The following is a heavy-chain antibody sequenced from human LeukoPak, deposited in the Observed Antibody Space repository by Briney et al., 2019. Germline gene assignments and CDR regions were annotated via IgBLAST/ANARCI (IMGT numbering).Heavy chain of an antibody. J-gene: IGHJ4*02. D-gene: IGHD1-26*01. CDR1: GGSIINNF. Sequence: SETLSLTCTVSGGSIINNFWSWIRQSPGKGLEWIGFIYVSGGTNYNPSLRSRVTISADASKNQFSLNLSSVTAADTAVYYCARTEYSGTYFFDHRGQGTLVTVSS. CDR2: IYVSGGT. CDR3: ARTEYSGTYFFDH. V-gene: IGHV4-4*09.